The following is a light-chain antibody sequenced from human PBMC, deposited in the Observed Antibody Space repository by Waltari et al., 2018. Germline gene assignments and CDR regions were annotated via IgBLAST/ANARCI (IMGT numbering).Light chain of an antibody. V-gene: IGKV2-28*01. CDR3: MQALQTPWT. CDR2: LGS. CDR1: QSLLHSNGYNY. Sequence: DIVMTQSPLSLLVTPGEPASISCRSSQSLLHSNGYNYFDWYLQKPGQSPQLLIYLGSNRASGVPDRFSGSGSGTDFTLKISRVEAEDVGVYYCMQALQTPWTFGQGTKVEIK. J-gene: IGKJ1*01.